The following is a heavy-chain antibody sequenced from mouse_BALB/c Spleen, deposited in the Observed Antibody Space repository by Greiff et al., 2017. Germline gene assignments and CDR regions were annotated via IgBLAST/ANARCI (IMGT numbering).Heavy chain of an antibody. D-gene: IGHD1-1*01. CDR3: ARSLYGSSSEWYFDV. CDR2: ISTYYGDA. CDR1: GYTFPDYA. Sequence: VQLQQSGAELVRPGVSVKISCKGSGYTFPDYAMHWVKQSHAKSLEWIGVISTYYGDASYNQKFKGKATMTVDKSSSTAYMELARLTSEDSAIYYCARSLYGSSSEWYFDVWGAGTTVTVSS. V-gene: IGHV1S137*01. J-gene: IGHJ1*01.